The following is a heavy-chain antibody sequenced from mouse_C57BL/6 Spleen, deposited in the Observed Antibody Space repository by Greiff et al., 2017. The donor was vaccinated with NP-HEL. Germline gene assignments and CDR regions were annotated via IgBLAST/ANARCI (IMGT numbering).Heavy chain of an antibody. Sequence: VKLMESGAELARPGASVKLSCKASGYTFTSYGISWVKQRTGQGLEWIGEIYPRSGNTYYNEKFKGKATLTADKSSSTASMELRSLTSEDSAVYFCARDYGSSYGYFDVGGTGTTVTVSS. J-gene: IGHJ1*03. CDR2: IYPRSGNT. V-gene: IGHV1-81*01. CDR3: ARDYGSSYGYFDV. CDR1: GYTFTSYG. D-gene: IGHD1-1*01.